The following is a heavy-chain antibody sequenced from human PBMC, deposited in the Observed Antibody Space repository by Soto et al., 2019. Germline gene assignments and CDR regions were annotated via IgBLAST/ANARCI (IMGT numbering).Heavy chain of an antibody. CDR2: IYHSGST. CDR3: ARARGSSWYDPSSYYYGMDV. D-gene: IGHD6-13*01. V-gene: IGHV4-30-2*01. CDR1: GGSISSGGYS. Sequence: TLSLTCAVSGGSISSGGYSWSWIRQPPGKGLEWIGYIYHSGSTYYNPSLKSRVTISVDTSKNQFSLKLSSVTAADTAVYYCARARGSSWYDPSSYYYGMDVWGQGTTVTVSS. J-gene: IGHJ6*02.